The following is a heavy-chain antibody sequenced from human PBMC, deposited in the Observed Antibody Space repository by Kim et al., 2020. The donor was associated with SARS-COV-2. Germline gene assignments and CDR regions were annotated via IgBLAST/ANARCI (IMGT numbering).Heavy chain of an antibody. V-gene: IGHV3-53*04. D-gene: IGHD6-13*01. J-gene: IGHJ4*02. CDR3: ARGGAAATGYFDC. Sequence: ESVQSRFTISRHTSENTLYLTMDSLRVEDTAVYFCARGGAAATGYFDCWGQGALVTVSS.